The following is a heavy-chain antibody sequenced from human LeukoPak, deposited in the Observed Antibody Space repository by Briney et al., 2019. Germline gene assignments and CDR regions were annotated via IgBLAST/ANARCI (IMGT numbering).Heavy chain of an antibody. CDR2: INHSGST. J-gene: IGHJ4*02. CDR3: ARVGHGSGSYSFDY. D-gene: IGHD3-10*01. CDR1: GGSFSGYF. V-gene: IGHV4-34*01. Sequence: SETLSLTCAVYGGSFSGYFWSWIRQPPGKGLEWIGEINHSGSTNYNPSLKSRVTISVDTSNNQFSLKLSSVTAADTAVYYCARVGHGSGSYSFDYWGQGTLVTVSS.